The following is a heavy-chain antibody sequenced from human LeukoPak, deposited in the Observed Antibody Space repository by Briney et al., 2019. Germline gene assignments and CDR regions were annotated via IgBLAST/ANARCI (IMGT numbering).Heavy chain of an antibody. J-gene: IGHJ4*02. CDR3: ARDKLGSGYSSDFDC. D-gene: IGHD6-19*01. Sequence: GGSLRLSCEASGFSVSSNYMNWVRQAPGMGLEWVSAIYTGGTTYYADSVKGRFTISRDNSKNTLYLQMNSLRAEDSAVYFCARDKLGSGYSSDFDCWGQGTLVTVSS. CDR2: IYTGGTT. V-gene: IGHV3-66*02. CDR1: GFSVSSNY.